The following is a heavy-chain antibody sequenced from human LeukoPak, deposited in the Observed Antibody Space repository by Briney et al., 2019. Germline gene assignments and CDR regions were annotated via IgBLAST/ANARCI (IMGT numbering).Heavy chain of an antibody. Sequence: GRFLRLSCAASGFTFSSYAMHWVRQAPGKGLEWVAVISYDGSNKYYADSVKGRFTISRDNSKNTLYLQMNSLRAEDTAVYYCARGPYDLDYWGQGTLVTVSS. CDR2: ISYDGSNK. D-gene: IGHD3-16*01. CDR3: ARGPYDLDY. CDR1: GFTFSSYA. J-gene: IGHJ4*02. V-gene: IGHV3-30-3*01.